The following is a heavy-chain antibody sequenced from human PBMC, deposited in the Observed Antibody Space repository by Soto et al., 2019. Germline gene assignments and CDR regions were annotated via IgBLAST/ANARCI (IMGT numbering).Heavy chain of an antibody. CDR3: ARYCSSVTCHGFDP. CDR1: GDSVASNSAT. Sequence: PSQTLSLTCAISGDSVASNSATWNWISQSHSRGLEWLGRTYYRSKWYNDYAVSVKSRVTMSVDTSKNQFSLKLSSVTAADTAVYYCARYCSSVTCHGFDPWGQGTLVTVSS. D-gene: IGHD2-2*01. CDR2: TYYRSKWYN. J-gene: IGHJ5*02. V-gene: IGHV6-1*01.